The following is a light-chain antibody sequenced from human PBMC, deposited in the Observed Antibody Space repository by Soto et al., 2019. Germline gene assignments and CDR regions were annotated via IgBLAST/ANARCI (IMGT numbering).Light chain of an antibody. J-gene: IGKJ4*01. CDR2: DGS. CDR3: QQYNYLPLT. CDR1: QDIRNS. Sequence: DIQMTQSPSSLSASVGDRVTITCQASQDIRNSLNWYQQKPGKAPKLLIYDGSNLETGVPSRFSGSQSEADFTFTISSLQPEDIATYYCQQYNYLPLTFGGGTKVEIK. V-gene: IGKV1-33*01.